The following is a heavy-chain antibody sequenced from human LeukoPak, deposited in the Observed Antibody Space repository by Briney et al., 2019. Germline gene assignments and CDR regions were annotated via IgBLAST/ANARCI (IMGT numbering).Heavy chain of an antibody. V-gene: IGHV3-33*06. D-gene: IGHD3-3*01. J-gene: IGHJ3*02. CDR3: AKDRVFWSGTDAFDI. CDR2: IWYDGSTT. Sequence: GTSLRLSCVASGFTFSTYGMHWVRQAPGKGLEWVAVIWYDGSTTYYADSVKGRFTVSRENSKNTLYLQMNSLRAEDTAVYYCAKDRVFWSGTDAFDIWGQGTMVTVSS. CDR1: GFTFSTYG.